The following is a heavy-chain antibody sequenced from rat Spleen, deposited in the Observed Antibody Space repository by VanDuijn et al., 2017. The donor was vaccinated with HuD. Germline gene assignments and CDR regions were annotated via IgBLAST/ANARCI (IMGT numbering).Heavy chain of an antibody. V-gene: IGHV5-19*01. CDR1: GFTFSNYG. CDR2: ISPSGVGT. D-gene: IGHD1-1*01. CDR3: ARHPDYSNYFDY. J-gene: IGHJ2*01. Sequence: EVQLVESGGGLVQPGRSLKLSCAASGFTFSNYGMHWIRQAPTRGLEWVASISPSGVGTSFRDSVKGRFTLSRYNAKSTLYLQMDSLRSEDTATYYCARHPDYSNYFDYWGQGVMVTVSS.